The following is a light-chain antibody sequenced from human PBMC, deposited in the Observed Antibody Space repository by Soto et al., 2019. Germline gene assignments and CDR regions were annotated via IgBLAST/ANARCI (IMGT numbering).Light chain of an antibody. V-gene: IGKV1-39*01. Sequence: DIQVTQSPSSLSASVGDRVTITCRTSQNINIFLNWYQQKPGRAPMVVISAASNLESGVPSRFSGRGSGTEFTLTISNLQPEDSALYYCQETYSTPLAFGGGTKLDIK. J-gene: IGKJ4*01. CDR1: QNINIF. CDR2: AAS. CDR3: QETYSTPLA.